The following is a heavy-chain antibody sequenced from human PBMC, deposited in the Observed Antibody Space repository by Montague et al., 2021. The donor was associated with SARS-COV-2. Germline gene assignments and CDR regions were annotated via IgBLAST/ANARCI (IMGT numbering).Heavy chain of an antibody. CDR2: IFYDGTS. J-gene: IGHJ4*02. CDR3: ARHKAWNGDPYYFDY. V-gene: IGHV4-39*01. D-gene: IGHD1-1*01. CDR1: GVSISSAHYC. Sequence: SETLSLTCTVSGVSISSAHYCWGWVRQTPGKGLEWIGNIFYDGTSRSNPSLHSRVTISVDTSKSQLSLRLSSVTAADTAVYFCARHKAWNGDPYYFDYWGQGTVVTASS.